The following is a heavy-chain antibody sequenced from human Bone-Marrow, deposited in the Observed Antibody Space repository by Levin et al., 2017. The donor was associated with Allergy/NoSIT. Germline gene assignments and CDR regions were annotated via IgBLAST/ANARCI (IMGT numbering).Heavy chain of an antibody. Sequence: SETLSLTCTVSGGSISSNYWSWIRQPPGKGLEWIGYIYYSGSTNYSPSLKSRVTISVDTSKNQFSLRLSSVTAADTAVYYGATFVSGSGDTKSHYWGQGTLVTVSS. CDR2: IYYSGST. CDR1: GGSISSNY. J-gene: IGHJ4*02. D-gene: IGHD1-1*01. CDR3: ATFVSGSGDTKSHY. V-gene: IGHV4-59*03.